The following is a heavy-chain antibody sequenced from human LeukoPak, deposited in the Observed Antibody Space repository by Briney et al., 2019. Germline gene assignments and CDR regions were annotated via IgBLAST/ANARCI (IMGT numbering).Heavy chain of an antibody. Sequence: GGSLRLSCAASGFTFSNYAVSWVRQAPGKGLEWVSAISGSGYSTYYADSVKGRFTISRDNSNNTLYLQMNSLRAEDTALYYCAKGSMTSGLDYWGQGTLVTASS. CDR1: GFTFSNYA. V-gene: IGHV3-23*01. D-gene: IGHD6-19*01. J-gene: IGHJ4*02. CDR3: AKGSMTSGLDY. CDR2: ISGSGYST.